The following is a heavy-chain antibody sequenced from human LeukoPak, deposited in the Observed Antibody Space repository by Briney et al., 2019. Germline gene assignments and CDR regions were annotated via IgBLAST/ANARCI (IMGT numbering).Heavy chain of an antibody. Sequence: SVKVSCKASGGGFTFTSHAISWVRQVPGQGLEWMGGFIPIYGSAPYAQKFQGRVTITSDESTRTVYMELSSLRPEDSAVHYCAGFFYDNSGAAFDIWGQGTMLTVSS. CDR1: GGGFTFTSHA. D-gene: IGHD3-22*01. CDR3: AGFFYDNSGAAFDI. CDR2: FIPIYGSA. V-gene: IGHV1-69*13. J-gene: IGHJ3*02.